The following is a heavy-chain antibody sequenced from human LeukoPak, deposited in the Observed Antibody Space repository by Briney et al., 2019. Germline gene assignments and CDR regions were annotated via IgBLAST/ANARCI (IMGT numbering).Heavy chain of an antibody. V-gene: IGHV3-23*01. D-gene: IGHD1-26*01. J-gene: IGHJ4*02. Sequence: GGSLRLSCAASGFTFSNFAMSWVRQAPGGGLELVSAISGGGGSTSYADSVKGRFTISRDNSKDTLYLQMNGLRAEDTALYYCARDRSLSGNFYSRIDFWGQGTLVTVSS. CDR1: GFTFSNFA. CDR3: ARDRSLSGNFYSRIDF. CDR2: ISGGGGST.